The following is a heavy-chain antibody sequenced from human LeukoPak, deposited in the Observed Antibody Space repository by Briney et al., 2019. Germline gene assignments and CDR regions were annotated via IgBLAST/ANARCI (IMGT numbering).Heavy chain of an antibody. J-gene: IGHJ4*02. CDR1: GFTFSSYW. CDR3: AREQPYYYDSSGTALMAEIKYYFDY. V-gene: IGHV3-7*01. Sequence: PGGSLRLSCAASGFTFSSYWMSWVRQAPGKGLEWVANIKQDGSEKYYVDSVKGRFTISRDNAKNSLYLQMDSLRAEDTGVYYCAREQPYYYDSSGTALMAEIKYYFDYWGQGTLVTVSS. D-gene: IGHD3-22*01. CDR2: IKQDGSEK.